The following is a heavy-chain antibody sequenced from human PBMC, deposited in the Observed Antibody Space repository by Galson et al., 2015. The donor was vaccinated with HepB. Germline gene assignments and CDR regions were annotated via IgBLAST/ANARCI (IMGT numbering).Heavy chain of an antibody. D-gene: IGHD2-2*01. Sequence: SVKVSCKVSGYTLTELSMHWVRQAPGKGLEWMGGFDPEDGETIYAQKFQGRVTMTEDTSTDTAYMELSSLRSEDTAVYYCATVDLRYCSSTSCDEAFDIWGQGTMVTVSS. J-gene: IGHJ3*02. CDR2: FDPEDGET. CDR1: GYTLTELS. V-gene: IGHV1-24*01. CDR3: ATVDLRYCSSTSCDEAFDI.